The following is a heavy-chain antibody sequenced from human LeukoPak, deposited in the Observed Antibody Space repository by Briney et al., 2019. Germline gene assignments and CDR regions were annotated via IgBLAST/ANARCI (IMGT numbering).Heavy chain of an antibody. V-gene: IGHV3-23*01. CDR1: GFTFSNYA. CDR2: ISGTGATT. D-gene: IGHD3-10*01. J-gene: IGHJ4*02. CDR3: AKGGPNYYGSGSEIDQ. Sequence: GGSLRLSCAASGFTFSNYAMNWVRQAPGKGLEWVSGISGTGATTYYADSVKGRFTISKDNSKNTLYLQINSLRVEDTAVYLCAKGGPNYYGSGSEIDQWGQGTLVTVSS.